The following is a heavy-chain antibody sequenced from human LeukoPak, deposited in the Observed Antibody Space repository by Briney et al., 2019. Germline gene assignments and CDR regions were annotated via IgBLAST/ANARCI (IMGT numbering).Heavy chain of an antibody. CDR3: ARDFTSDTAVAGFFDY. Sequence: QPGRSLRLSCAASGFTFSSYAMHWVRQAPGKGLEWVAVISYDGSNKYYADSVKGRFTISRDNSKNTLYLQMNSLRAEDTAVYYCARDFTSDTAVAGFFDYWGQGTLVTVSS. D-gene: IGHD6-19*01. CDR2: ISYDGSNK. CDR1: GFTFSSYA. V-gene: IGHV3-30-3*01. J-gene: IGHJ4*02.